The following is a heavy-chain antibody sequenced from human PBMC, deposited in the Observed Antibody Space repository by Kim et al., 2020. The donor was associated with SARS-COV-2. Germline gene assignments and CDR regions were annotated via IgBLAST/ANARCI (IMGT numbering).Heavy chain of an antibody. D-gene: IGHD3-16*01. CDR3: VPHRLGCFDS. V-gene: IGHV3-48*02. Sequence: GGSLRLSCVASGLTLSTYDMRWVRQAPGKGLEWLSFISYSDATIYYADSVKGRFTISRANVKNPLYLQMNSLRDEDTAVYYCVPHRLGCFDSWGQGTLVT. J-gene: IGHJ5*01. CDR2: ISYSDATI. CDR1: GLTLSTYD.